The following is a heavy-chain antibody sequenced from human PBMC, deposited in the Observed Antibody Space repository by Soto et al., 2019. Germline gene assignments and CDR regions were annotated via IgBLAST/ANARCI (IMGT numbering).Heavy chain of an antibody. V-gene: IGHV3-23*01. Sequence: EVQLLESGGGLVQPGGSLRLSCAASGFTFSSYAMSWVRQAPGKGLEWVSAISGSGGSTYYADSVKGRFTISRDNSKNTRYLQMNSLRAEDTAVYYCAKDKGIVVVPAARRRYYYYMDVWGKGTTVTVSS. CDR3: AKDKGIVVVPAARRRYYYYMDV. D-gene: IGHD2-2*01. CDR1: GFTFSSYA. CDR2: ISGSGGST. J-gene: IGHJ6*03.